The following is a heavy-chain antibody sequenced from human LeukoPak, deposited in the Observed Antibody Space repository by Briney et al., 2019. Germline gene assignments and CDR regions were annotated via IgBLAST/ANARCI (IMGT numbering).Heavy chain of an antibody. CDR1: GFTFSSYA. D-gene: IGHD4-17*01. CDR3: ARVDGDYIDY. V-gene: IGHV3-30-3*01. J-gene: IGHJ4*02. CDR2: ISYDGSNK. Sequence: GGSLRLSCAASGFTFSSYAMHWVRQAPGKGLEWVAVISYDGSNKYYADSVKGRFTISRDNSKNTLYLQMNSLRAEDTAVYYCARVDGDYIDYWGQGTLVTVSS.